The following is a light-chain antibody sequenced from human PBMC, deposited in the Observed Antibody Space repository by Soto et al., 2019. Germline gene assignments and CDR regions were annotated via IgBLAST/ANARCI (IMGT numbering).Light chain of an antibody. CDR1: QNVLHSNGYNY. CDR2: LGS. V-gene: IGKV2-28*01. CDR3: MQSLQTPWT. J-gene: IGKJ1*01. Sequence: VMSPSLPSLAVTPAEQSSVSCSSSQNVLHSNGYNYVDWYMQKXGQSPQXVFYLGSNRASGVPDRFSGSGSGTDFTLKISRVEAGDVGIYYCMQSLQTPWTVGQGTKVEIK.